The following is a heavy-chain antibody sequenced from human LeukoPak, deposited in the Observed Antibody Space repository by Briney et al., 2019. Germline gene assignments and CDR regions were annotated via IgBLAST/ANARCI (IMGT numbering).Heavy chain of an antibody. CDR1: GFTFSNAW. CDR2: IKSKTDGGTT. CDR3: TTVPSGPETVVAYYYYYGMDV. Sequence: GGSLRLSCAASGFTFSNAWMSWVRQAPGKGLEWVGRIKSKTDGGTTDYAAPVKGRFTISRDDSKNTLYLQMNSLKTEDTAVYYCTTVPSGPETVVAYYYYYGMDVWGQGTTVTVSS. J-gene: IGHJ6*02. V-gene: IGHV3-15*01. D-gene: IGHD3-22*01.